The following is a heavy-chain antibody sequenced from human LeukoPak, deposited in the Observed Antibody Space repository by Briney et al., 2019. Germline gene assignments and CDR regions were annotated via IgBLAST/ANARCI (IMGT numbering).Heavy chain of an antibody. CDR2: IRYDGSNK. CDR1: GFTFSSYG. V-gene: IGHV3-30*02. Sequence: GGSLRLSCAASGFTFSSYGMHWVRQAPGKGLEWVAFIRYDGSNKYYADSVKGRFTISRDNSKNTLYLQMNSLRAEDTAVYYCAKAPASIAARRGDYWGQGTLVTVSS. J-gene: IGHJ4*02. CDR3: AKAPASIAARRGDY. D-gene: IGHD6-6*01.